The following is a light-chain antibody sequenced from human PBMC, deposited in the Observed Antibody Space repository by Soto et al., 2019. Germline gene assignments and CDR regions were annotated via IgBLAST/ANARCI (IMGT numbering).Light chain of an antibody. V-gene: IGKV3-20*01. J-gene: IGKJ2*01. CDR3: QPYGSSPPYT. CDR2: GSS. CDR1: QSVTNNY. Sequence: EVVLTQSPGTLSLSPGERATLSCRASQSVTNNYFAWYQQIPGQSPRLLIFGSSDRATGIPDRFSGSGSGTDFTLTISRLEPEDFAVYYCQPYGSSPPYTFGQGTKLEIK.